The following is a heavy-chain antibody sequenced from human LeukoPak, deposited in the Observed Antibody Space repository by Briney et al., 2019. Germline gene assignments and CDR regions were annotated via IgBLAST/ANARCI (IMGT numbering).Heavy chain of an antibody. D-gene: IGHD1-26*01. J-gene: IGHJ6*02. Sequence: SETLSLTCTVSGGSISSGSYYWGWIRQPPGKGLEWIGSIYYSGSTYYNPSLKSRVTISVDTSKNQFSLKLSSVTAADTAVYYCARHAYSYNYYYYYGMDVWGQGTTVTVSS. V-gene: IGHV4-39*01. CDR3: ARHAYSYNYYYYYGMDV. CDR2: IYYSGST. CDR1: GGSISSGSYY.